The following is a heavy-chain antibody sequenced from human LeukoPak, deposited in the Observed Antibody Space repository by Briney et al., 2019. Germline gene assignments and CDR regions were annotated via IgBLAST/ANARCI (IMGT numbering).Heavy chain of an antibody. CDR1: GGSISSYY. V-gene: IGHV4-59*08. Sequence: SETLSLTCTVFGGSISSYYWSWIRQPPGKGLEWIGYIYYSGSTNYNPSLKSRVTISVDTSKNQFSLKLSSVTAADTAVYYCARHWDWFDPWGQGTLVTVSS. CDR3: ARHWDWFDP. J-gene: IGHJ5*02. D-gene: IGHD3-16*01. CDR2: IYYSGST.